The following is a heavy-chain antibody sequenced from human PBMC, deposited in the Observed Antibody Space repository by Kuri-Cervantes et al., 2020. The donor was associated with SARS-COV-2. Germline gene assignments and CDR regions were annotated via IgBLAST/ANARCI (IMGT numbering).Heavy chain of an antibody. CDR2: ISSSSSYI. CDR1: GFTVSSNY. J-gene: IGHJ4*02. D-gene: IGHD6-13*01. V-gene: IGHV3-21*01. Sequence: GGSLRLSCAASGFTVSSNYMSWVRQAPGKGLEWVSSISSSSSYIYYADSVKGRFTIPRDNAKNSLYLQMNSLRAEDTAVYYCAREVAAAGYWGQGTLVTVSS. CDR3: AREVAAAGY.